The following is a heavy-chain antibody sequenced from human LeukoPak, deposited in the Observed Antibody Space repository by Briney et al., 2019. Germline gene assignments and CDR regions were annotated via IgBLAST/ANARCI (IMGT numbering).Heavy chain of an antibody. CDR3: TRDRGKDSDAFDI. Sequence: SETLSLTCAVSGGSISSGGYSWSWIRQPPGKGLEWIGYIYHSGSTYYNPSLKSRVTISVDRSKNQFSLKLSSATAADTAVYYCTRDRGKDSDAFDIWGQGTMVTVSS. D-gene: IGHD3/OR15-3a*01. CDR1: GGSISSGGYS. J-gene: IGHJ3*02. V-gene: IGHV4-30-2*01. CDR2: IYHSGST.